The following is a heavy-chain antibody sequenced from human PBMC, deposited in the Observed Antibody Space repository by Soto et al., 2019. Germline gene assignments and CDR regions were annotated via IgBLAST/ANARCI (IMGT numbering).Heavy chain of an antibody. CDR1: GGSISSYY. J-gene: IGHJ5*02. D-gene: IGHD3-10*01. Sequence: SETLSLTSTVSGGSISSYYWSWIRQPPGKGLEWIGYIYYSGSTNYNPSLKSRVTISVDTSKNQFSLKLSSVTAADTAVYYCEREAPGWFDPWGQGTLVTVSS. CDR2: IYYSGST. CDR3: EREAPGWFDP. V-gene: IGHV4-59*01.